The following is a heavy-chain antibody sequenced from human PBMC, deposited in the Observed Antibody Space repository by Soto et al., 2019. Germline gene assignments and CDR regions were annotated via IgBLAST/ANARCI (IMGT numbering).Heavy chain of an antibody. D-gene: IGHD4-17*01. Sequence: QVQLVQSGAEVKKPGSSVKVSCKASGGTFTTYPITWVRQAPGQGLEWMGGIIPMFGTTNYAQKFQGRVTITADDSTSTAYMELSSLRSEDTAMYYCARQFTDGDYQYWGQGTLVNVSS. J-gene: IGHJ4*02. CDR2: IIPMFGTT. CDR1: GGTFTTYP. CDR3: ARQFTDGDYQY. V-gene: IGHV1-69*01.